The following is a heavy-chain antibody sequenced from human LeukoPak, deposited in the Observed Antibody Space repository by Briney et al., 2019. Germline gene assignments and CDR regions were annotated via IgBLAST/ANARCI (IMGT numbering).Heavy chain of an antibody. V-gene: IGHV4-59*01. D-gene: IGHD6-13*01. Sequence: SATLSLTCTVSGGSISSDYWSWVRQPPGKGLEWLGYIYYSGRTNYNPSLKSRFTMSVDTSKNQFSLKLSSVTAADTAVYYCARDRGLYSSSWYPRFDRWGQGTLVTVSS. CDR3: ARDRGLYSSSWYPRFDR. CDR2: IYYSGRT. CDR1: GGSISSDY. J-gene: IGHJ5*02.